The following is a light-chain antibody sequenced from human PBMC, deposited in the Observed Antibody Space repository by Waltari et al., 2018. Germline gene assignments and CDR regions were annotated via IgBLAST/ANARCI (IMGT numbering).Light chain of an antibody. J-gene: IGKJ1*01. CDR1: HIIGRT. Sequence: DIVLTQSPGPLSLSPGERATLSCRASHIIGRTLAWYQQKPGQPPRLLVYDASSRATGIPNRFSGSGSGTDFSLTISRLEPEDFAVYFCQKYGTRPATFGQGTKVEI. CDR2: DAS. V-gene: IGKV3-20*01. CDR3: QKYGTRPAT.